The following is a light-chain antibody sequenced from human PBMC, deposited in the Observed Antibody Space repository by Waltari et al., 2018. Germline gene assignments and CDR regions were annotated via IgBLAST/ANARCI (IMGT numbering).Light chain of an antibody. CDR1: SSDVGPYNL. J-gene: IGLJ1*01. Sequence: QSALTQPASVSGSPGQSITISCTGTSSDVGPYNLVSWYQQHPGKAPKPMIYEVTNRPSGVSNRFSGSKSGNTASLTISGLQAEDEAEYYCCSFAGSSTYYVFGTGTKVTVL. CDR2: EVT. CDR3: CSFAGSSTYYV. V-gene: IGLV2-23*02.